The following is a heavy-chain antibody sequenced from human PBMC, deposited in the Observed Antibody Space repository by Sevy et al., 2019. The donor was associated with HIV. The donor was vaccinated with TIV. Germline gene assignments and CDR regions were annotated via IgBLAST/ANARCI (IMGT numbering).Heavy chain of an antibody. J-gene: IGHJ4*02. CDR2: INPDSGDT. CDR3: ASPGGYRYGSLLDY. V-gene: IGHV1-2*02. Sequence: ASVKVSCKASGHTFTDYFMHWVRQAPGQGLEWMGWINPDSGDTKYAQKFHGRVTLTRDTSTSTAYMELSRLKSDDTAVYYCASPGGYRYGSLLDYWGQGTLVTVSS. D-gene: IGHD5-18*01. CDR1: GHTFTDYF.